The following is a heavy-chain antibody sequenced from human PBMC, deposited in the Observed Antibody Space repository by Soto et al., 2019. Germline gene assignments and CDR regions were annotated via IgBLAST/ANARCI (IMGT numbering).Heavy chain of an antibody. Sequence: GGSLRLSCAASGLTFSSYAMSWVRQAPGKGLEWVSVISGSGGNTYYADSVKGRFTISRDNSKNTLYLQMNSLRAEDTAVYYCAKASYYDYVWGSYGSWGAFDIWGQGTMVTVSS. CDR3: AKASYYDYVWGSYGSWGAFDI. D-gene: IGHD3-16*02. V-gene: IGHV3-23*01. CDR2: ISGSGGNT. J-gene: IGHJ3*02. CDR1: GLTFSSYA.